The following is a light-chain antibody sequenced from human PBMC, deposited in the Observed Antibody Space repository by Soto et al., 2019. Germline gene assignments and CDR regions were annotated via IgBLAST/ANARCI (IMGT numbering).Light chain of an antibody. Sequence: QSALTQPASVSGSPGQSVTISCSGSSSDVGAYNYVSWYQRHPGKAPKLMIYDVTNRPSGVSNRFSGSKSGNTASLTISGLQAADEADYFCSSYTSSSTLVFGGGTQLTVL. CDR1: SSDVGAYNY. CDR3: SSYTSSSTLV. CDR2: DVT. J-gene: IGLJ3*02. V-gene: IGLV2-14*01.